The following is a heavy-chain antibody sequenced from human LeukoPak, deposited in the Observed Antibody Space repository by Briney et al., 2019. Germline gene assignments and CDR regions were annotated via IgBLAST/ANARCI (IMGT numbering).Heavy chain of an antibody. V-gene: IGHV4-61*02. CDR1: GGSISSSSYY. CDR3: ARSTNCDY. J-gene: IGHJ4*02. Sequence: SQTLSLTCTVSGGSISSSSYYWSWIRQPAGKGLEWIGRIYTSGSTNYNPSLKSRVTISVDTSKNQFSLKLSSVTVADTAVYYCARSTNCDYWGQGTLVTVSS. CDR2: IYTSGST. D-gene: IGHD1-1*01.